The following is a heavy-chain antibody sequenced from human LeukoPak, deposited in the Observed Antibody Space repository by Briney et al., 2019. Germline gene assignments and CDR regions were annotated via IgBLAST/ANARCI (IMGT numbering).Heavy chain of an antibody. CDR3: AGTPGHSSSGYYDWDY. CDR2: INPSGGST. J-gene: IGHJ4*02. D-gene: IGHD3-22*01. CDR1: GYTFTSYY. Sequence: GASVKVSCKASGYTFTSYYMHWVRQAPGQGLEWMGIINPSGGSTSYAQKFQGRVTMTRDTSTSTVYMELSSLRSEDTAVYYCAGTPGHSSSGYYDWDYWGQGTLVTVSS. V-gene: IGHV1-46*01.